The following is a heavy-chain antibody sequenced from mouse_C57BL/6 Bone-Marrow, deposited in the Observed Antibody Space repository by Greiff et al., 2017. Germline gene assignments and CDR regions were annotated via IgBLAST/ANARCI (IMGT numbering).Heavy chain of an antibody. CDR2: ILPGSGST. J-gene: IGHJ1*03. CDR3: ARCSIYYYGSSYNWYFAV. D-gene: IGHD1-1*01. V-gene: IGHV1-9*01. CDR1: CYTFTGSW. Sequence: QVQLQQSGAELMQPAASEQLSCQPTCYTFTGSWIEWVKQRPGHGLEWIGEILPGSGSTNYNEKFKGKATFPADTSSNTAYMQLSSLTTEDSAIYYCARCSIYYYGSSYNWYFAVWGTATTVTFS.